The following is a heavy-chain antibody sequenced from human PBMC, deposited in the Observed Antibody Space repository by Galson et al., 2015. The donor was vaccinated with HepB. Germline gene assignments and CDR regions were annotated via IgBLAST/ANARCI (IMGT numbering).Heavy chain of an antibody. D-gene: IGHD2-21*02. V-gene: IGHV3-11*03. CDR3: ARSPRGVTAEDY. CDR2: ISSSSYT. Sequence: SLRLSCAASGFTFSDYYMSWIRQAPGKGLEWVSYISSSSYTNYADSVKGRFTISRDNAKNSLYLQMNSLRAEDTAVYYCARSPRGVTAEDYWGQGTLVTVSS. J-gene: IGHJ4*02. CDR1: GFTFSDYY.